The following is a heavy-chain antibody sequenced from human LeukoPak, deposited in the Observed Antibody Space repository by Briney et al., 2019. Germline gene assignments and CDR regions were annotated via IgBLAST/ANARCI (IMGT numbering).Heavy chain of an antibody. Sequence: ASVKVSCKASGYTFTGYYMHWVRQAPGQGLEWMGWINPNSGGTNYAQKFQGRATMTRGTSISTAYMELSRLRSDDTAVYYCAREIVVVVAVLNWFDPWGQGTLVTVSS. CDR2: INPNSGGT. J-gene: IGHJ5*02. D-gene: IGHD2-15*01. CDR3: AREIVVVVAVLNWFDP. CDR1: GYTFTGYY. V-gene: IGHV1-2*02.